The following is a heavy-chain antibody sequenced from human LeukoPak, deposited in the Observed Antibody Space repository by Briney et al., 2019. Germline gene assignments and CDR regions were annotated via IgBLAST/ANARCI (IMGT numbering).Heavy chain of an antibody. CDR1: GYTFTSYG. D-gene: IGHD3-3*01. CDR2: ISAYNGNT. CDR3: ARSSSRMIFGVVIIPDWFDP. V-gene: IGHV1-18*01. Sequence: ASVKVSCKASGYTFTSYGISWVRQAPGQGLEWMGWISAYNGNTNYAQKLQGRVTMTTDTSTSTAYMELRSLRSDDTAVYYCARSSSRMIFGVVIIPDWFDPWGQGTLVTVSS. J-gene: IGHJ5*02.